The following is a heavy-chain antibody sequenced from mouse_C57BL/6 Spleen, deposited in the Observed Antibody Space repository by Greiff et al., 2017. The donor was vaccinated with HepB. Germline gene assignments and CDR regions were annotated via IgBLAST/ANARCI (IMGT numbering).Heavy chain of an antibody. D-gene: IGHD3-2*02. CDR3: ARSAQATDYYAMDY. CDR1: GYTFTSYW. V-gene: IGHV1-64*01. CDR2: IHPNSGST. Sequence: QVQLQQPGAELVKPGASVKLSCKASGYTFTSYWMHWVKQRPGQGLEWIGMIHPNSGSTNYNEKFKSKATLTVDESSSTAYMQLSSLTSEDSAVYYCARSAQATDYYAMDYWGQGTSVTVSS. J-gene: IGHJ4*01.